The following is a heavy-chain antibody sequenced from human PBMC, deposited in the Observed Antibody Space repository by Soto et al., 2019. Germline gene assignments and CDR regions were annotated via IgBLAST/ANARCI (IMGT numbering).Heavy chain of an antibody. J-gene: IGHJ4*02. CDR1: GFTFSSYG. CDR2: IWYDGSNK. Sequence: QVQLVESGGGVVQPGRSLRLSCAASGFTFSSYGMHWVRQAPGKRLEWVAVIWYDGSNKYYADSVKGRFTISRDNSKNTLYLQMNSLRAEDTAVYYCARDPTGVVVTLDYWGQGTLVTVSS. V-gene: IGHV3-33*01. CDR3: ARDPTGVVVTLDY. D-gene: IGHD3-22*01.